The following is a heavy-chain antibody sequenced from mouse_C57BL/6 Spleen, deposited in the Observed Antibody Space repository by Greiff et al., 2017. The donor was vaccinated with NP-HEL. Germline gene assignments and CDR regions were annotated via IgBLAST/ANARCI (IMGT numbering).Heavy chain of an antibody. D-gene: IGHD1-1*01. Sequence: DVKLQESGAELVRPGSSVKMSCKTSGYTFTSYGINWVKQRPGQGLEWIGYIYIGNGYTEYNEKFKGKATLTSDTSSSTAYMQLSSLTSEDSAIYFCARNYYGSSYLFDYWGQGTTLTVSS. CDR3: ARNYYGSSYLFDY. J-gene: IGHJ2*01. V-gene: IGHV1-58*01. CDR1: GYTFTSYG. CDR2: IYIGNGYT.